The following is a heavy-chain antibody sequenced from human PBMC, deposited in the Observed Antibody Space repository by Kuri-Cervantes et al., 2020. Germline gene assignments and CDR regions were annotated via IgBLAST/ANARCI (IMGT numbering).Heavy chain of an antibody. V-gene: IGHV1-18*01. Sequence: ASVKVSCKASGGTFSSYGISWVRQAPGQGLEWMGWISAYNGNTNYAQKLQGRVTMTTDTSTSTAYMELRSLRSDDTAVYYCARVRLVRGVIMYGTAFDYWGQGTLVTVSS. CDR3: ARVRLVRGVIMYGTAFDY. J-gene: IGHJ4*02. CDR1: GGTFSSYG. D-gene: IGHD3-10*01. CDR2: ISAYNGNT.